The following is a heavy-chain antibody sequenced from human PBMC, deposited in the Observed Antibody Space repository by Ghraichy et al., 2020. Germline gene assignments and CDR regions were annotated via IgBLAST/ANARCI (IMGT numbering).Heavy chain of an antibody. CDR3: AKALRPDYGDHPNFDY. V-gene: IGHV3-23*01. CDR1: GFTFSSYA. Sequence: GGSLRLSCAASGFTFSSYAMSWVRQAPGKGLEWVSAISGSGGSTYYADSVKGRFTISRDNSKNTLYLQMNSLRAENAAVYYCAKALRPDYGDHPNFDYWGQGTLVTVSS. J-gene: IGHJ4*02. CDR2: ISGSGGST. D-gene: IGHD4-17*01.